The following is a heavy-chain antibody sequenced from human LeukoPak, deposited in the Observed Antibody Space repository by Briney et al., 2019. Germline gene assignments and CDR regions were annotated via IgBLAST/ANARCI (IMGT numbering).Heavy chain of an antibody. Sequence: GGSLRLSCAASGFTFDDYAMHWVRQAPGKGLEWVSLISGHGGSTYYADSVKGRFTISRDNSKNSLYLQMNSLRTEDTALYYCAKDIRDYYGSGSSQLGFDYWGQGTLVTVSS. J-gene: IGHJ4*02. D-gene: IGHD3-10*01. CDR2: ISGHGGST. CDR1: GFTFDDYA. V-gene: IGHV3-43*02. CDR3: AKDIRDYYGSGSSQLGFDY.